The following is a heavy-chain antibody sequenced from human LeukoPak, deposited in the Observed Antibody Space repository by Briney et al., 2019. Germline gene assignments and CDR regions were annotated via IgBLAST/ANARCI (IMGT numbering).Heavy chain of an antibody. CDR3: AKDYASDMATAPFDY. CDR2: ISGSGGST. CDR1: GFTFSNYA. Sequence: GGSLRLSCAASGFTFSNYAMSWVRQPPGKGLEWVSVISGSGGSTYYADSLKGRFTISRDISKNTLYLQMNSLRAEDTAVYDCAKDYASDMATAPFDYWGQGTLVTVSS. D-gene: IGHD5-24*01. V-gene: IGHV3-23*01. J-gene: IGHJ4*02.